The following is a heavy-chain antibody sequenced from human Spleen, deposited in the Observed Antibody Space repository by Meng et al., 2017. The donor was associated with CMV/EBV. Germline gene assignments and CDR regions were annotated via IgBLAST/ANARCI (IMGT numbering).Heavy chain of an antibody. CDR2: ISADGGTK. J-gene: IGHJ4*02. CDR1: GFTFDSFA. CDR3: ARDCGSTSCHGSIDY. V-gene: IGHV3-30-3*01. Sequence: GGSLRLSCAASGFTFDSFAMHWVRQAPGKGLEWLAVISADGGTKFYIDSVKGRFTISRDNTKNTQYLQMNSLRAEDTAVYHCARDCGSTSCHGSIDYWGQGMLVTVSS. D-gene: IGHD2-2*01.